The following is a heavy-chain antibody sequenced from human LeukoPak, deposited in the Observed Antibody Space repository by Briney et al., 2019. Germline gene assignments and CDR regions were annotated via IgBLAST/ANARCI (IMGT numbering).Heavy chain of an antibody. Sequence: PSETLSLTCAVSEMSFSAYYWNWIRHSPGKGLEWIGEINYGGSTKYTPSLEGRGTILIDTSKNQFSLKLTSVTAADTAVYYCARGFPPGSGSRGSHAFDVWGQGTMVTFSS. CDR3: ARGFPPGSGSRGSHAFDV. CDR1: EMSFSAYY. CDR2: INYGGST. V-gene: IGHV4-34*01. J-gene: IGHJ3*01. D-gene: IGHD6-19*01.